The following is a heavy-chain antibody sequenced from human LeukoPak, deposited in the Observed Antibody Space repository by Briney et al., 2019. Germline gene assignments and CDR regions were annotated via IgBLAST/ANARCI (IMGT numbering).Heavy chain of an antibody. CDR3: ARGGATTSFDS. Sequence: ASVKVSCKASGFTFSSYGFSWVRQAPGQGLEWMGWISAYNGNTNYAQKLQGRVTMTTGTSTSTVYMDLRSLRSDDTAVYYCARGGATTSFDSWGQGTLITVSS. CDR2: ISAYNGNT. J-gene: IGHJ4*02. D-gene: IGHD1-26*01. V-gene: IGHV1-18*01. CDR1: GFTFSSYG.